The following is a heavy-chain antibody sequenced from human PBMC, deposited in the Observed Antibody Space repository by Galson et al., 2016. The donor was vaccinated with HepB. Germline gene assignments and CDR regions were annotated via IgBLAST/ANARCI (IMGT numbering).Heavy chain of an antibody. D-gene: IGHD5-18*01. V-gene: IGHV4-31*03. CDR1: GDSINNGAFS. Sequence: LSLTCSVSGDSINNGAFSWSWIRQDPGRALEWIGHVIYSGNTYYNPSLESRVKMSIDTSKNQFYLKLTAVTAADAAVYYCARERISYGSIGLDYWGQGILVTVSS. CDR2: VIYSGNT. CDR3: ARERISYGSIGLDY. J-gene: IGHJ4*02.